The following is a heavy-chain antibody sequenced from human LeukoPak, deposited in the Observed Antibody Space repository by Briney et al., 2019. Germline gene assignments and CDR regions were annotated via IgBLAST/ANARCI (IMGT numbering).Heavy chain of an antibody. CDR2: IYYSGST. D-gene: IGHD4-23*01. Sequence: SETLSLTCTVSGGSISSGGYYWSWIRQHPGKGLEWIGYIYYSGSTYYNPSLKSRVTISVDTSKSQFSLKLTSVSAADTAVYYCARSVVTPYWYFDLWGRGTLVTVSS. CDR1: GGSISSGGYY. J-gene: IGHJ2*01. CDR3: ARSVVTPYWYFDL. V-gene: IGHV4-31*03.